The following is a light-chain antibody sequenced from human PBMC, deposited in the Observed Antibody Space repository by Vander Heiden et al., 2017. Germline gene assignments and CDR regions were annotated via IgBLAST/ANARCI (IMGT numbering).Light chain of an antibody. CDR2: DDS. V-gene: IGLV3-21*02. Sequence: SYVLTQPPSVSVAPGQTARITCGGNNIGSKSVHWYQQKPGQAPVLVVYDDSDRPSGIPGRFSGSNSGNTATLTISRVEAGDEADYYCQVWDSSSDRVFGGGTKLTVL. CDR1: NIGSKS. J-gene: IGLJ3*02. CDR3: QVWDSSSDRV.